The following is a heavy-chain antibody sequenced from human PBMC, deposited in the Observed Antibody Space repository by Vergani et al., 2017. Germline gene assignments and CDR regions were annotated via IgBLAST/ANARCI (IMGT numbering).Heavy chain of an antibody. J-gene: IGHJ3*02. D-gene: IGHD3-22*01. CDR3: ARYDSSGYANDAFDI. Sequence: QVQLQESGPGLVKPSQTLSLTCTVSGGSISSGGYYWSWIRQHPGKGLEWIGYIYYSGSTYYNPSLKSRVTISVDKSKNRFSLKLSPVTAADTAVYYCARYDSSGYANDAFDIWGQGTMVTVSS. CDR1: GGSISSGGYY. V-gene: IGHV4-31*03. CDR2: IYYSGST.